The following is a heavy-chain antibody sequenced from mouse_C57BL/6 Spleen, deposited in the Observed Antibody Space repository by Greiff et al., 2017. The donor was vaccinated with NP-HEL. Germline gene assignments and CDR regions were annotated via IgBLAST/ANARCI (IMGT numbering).Heavy chain of an antibody. J-gene: IGHJ4*01. CDR1: GYTFTSYT. Sequence: VKLVESGAELARPGASVKMSCKASGYTFTSYTMHWVKQRPGQGLEWIGYINPSSGYTKYNQKFKDKATLTADKSSSTAYMQLSSLTSEDSAVYYCARRGYDVGGYAMDYWGQGTSVTVSS. CDR2: INPSSGYT. V-gene: IGHV1-4*01. D-gene: IGHD2-14*01. CDR3: ARRGYDVGGYAMDY.